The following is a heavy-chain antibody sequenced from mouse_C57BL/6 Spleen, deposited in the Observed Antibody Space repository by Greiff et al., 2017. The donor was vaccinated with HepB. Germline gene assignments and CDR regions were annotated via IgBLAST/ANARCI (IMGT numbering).Heavy chain of an antibody. J-gene: IGHJ2*01. CDR1: GFTFSDYY. V-gene: IGHV5-16*01. D-gene: IGHD1-1*01. CDR2: INYDGSST. Sequence: EVMLVESEGGLVQPGSSMKLSCTASGFTFSDYYMAWVRQVPEKGLEWVANINYDGSSTYYLDSLKSRFIISRYNAKNILYLQMSSLKSEDTATYYCAREDYYGSINYWGQGTTLTVSS. CDR3: AREDYYGSINY.